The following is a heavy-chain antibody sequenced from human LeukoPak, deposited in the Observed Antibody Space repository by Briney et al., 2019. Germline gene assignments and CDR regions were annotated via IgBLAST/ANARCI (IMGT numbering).Heavy chain of an antibody. CDR2: VYNSGDT. CDR3: AGLKLGAYFDL. Sequence: SETLSLTCTVSGGSISSSSYYWGWIRQPPGKGLEWVGYVYNSGDTGKNPSLKSRVTILLDTSKNQCSLKLTSVSAADTAVYYCAGLKLGAYFDLWGRGTLVTVSS. V-gene: IGHV4-61*05. J-gene: IGHJ2*01. CDR1: GGSISSSSYY. D-gene: IGHD3-16*01.